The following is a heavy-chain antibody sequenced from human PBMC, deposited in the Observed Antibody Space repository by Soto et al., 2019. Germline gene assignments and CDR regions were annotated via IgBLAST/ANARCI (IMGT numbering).Heavy chain of an antibody. V-gene: IGHV3-53*02. CDR2: LYSGGST. CDR3: ARDRPGDEGDAFDI. Sequence: EVQLVETGGGLIQPGVSLRLSCAASGLIVSTNYMNWVRRAPGKGLEWVSVLYSGGSTHYAGSVKGRFIISRDNSKNTLYLQMNSLRAEDTAVYYCARDRPGDEGDAFDIWGHGTLVTVSS. CDR1: GLIVSTNY. J-gene: IGHJ3*02. D-gene: IGHD3-10*01.